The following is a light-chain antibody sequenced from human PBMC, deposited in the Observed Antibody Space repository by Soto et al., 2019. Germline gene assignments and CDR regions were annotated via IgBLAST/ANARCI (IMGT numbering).Light chain of an antibody. Sequence: QSALTQPRSVSGSPGQSVTISCTGTNSDVGDYNYVSWYQQHPGKAPKLLIYDVAKRPSGVPDRFSGSKSGNTASLTISWLQAEDAAYYYCCSYAGIYTLLFGGGTKLTVL. J-gene: IGLJ2*01. CDR2: DVA. CDR1: NSDVGDYNY. V-gene: IGLV2-11*01. CDR3: CSYAGIYTLL.